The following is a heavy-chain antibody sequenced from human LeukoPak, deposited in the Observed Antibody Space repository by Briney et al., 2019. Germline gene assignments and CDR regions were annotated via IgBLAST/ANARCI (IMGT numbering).Heavy chain of an antibody. CDR1: GFTFSSYA. CDR2: ISGSGGST. J-gene: IGHJ4*02. Sequence: GGSLRLSCAASGFTFSSYAMSWVRQAPGKGLEWVSAISGSGGSTYYADSVKGRFTISRDNSKNTLYLQMNSLRAEDTAVYYCARRLSYDSSGYDYWGQGTLVTVSS. CDR3: ARRLSYDSSGYDY. V-gene: IGHV3-23*01. D-gene: IGHD3-22*01.